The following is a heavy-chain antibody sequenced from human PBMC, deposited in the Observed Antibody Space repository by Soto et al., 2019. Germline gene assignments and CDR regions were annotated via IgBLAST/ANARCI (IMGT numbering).Heavy chain of an antibody. J-gene: IGHJ6*02. V-gene: IGHV1-69*01. CDR1: GGTFSSYA. CDR3: ASTSGSYWRGAMYYCYGMDV. D-gene: IGHD1-26*01. CDR2: IIPIFGTA. Sequence: QVQLVQSGAEVKKPGSSVKVSCKASGGTFSSYAISWVRQAPGQGLEWMGGIIPIFGTANYAQKFQGRVTITADESTSTAYMELSSLRSEDTAVYYCASTSGSYWRGAMYYCYGMDVWGQGTTVTVSS.